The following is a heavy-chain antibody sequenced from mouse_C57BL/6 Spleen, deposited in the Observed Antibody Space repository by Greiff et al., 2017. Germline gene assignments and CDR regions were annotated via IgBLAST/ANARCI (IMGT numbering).Heavy chain of an antibody. CDR2: ISNGGGST. CDR3: ARLQLGRDFDV. J-gene: IGHJ1*03. V-gene: IGHV5-12*01. CDR1: GFTFSDYY. D-gene: IGHD4-1*02. Sequence: EVKLVESGGGLVQPGGSLKLSCAASGFTFSDYYMYWVRQTPEKRLEWVAYISNGGGSTYYPDTVKGRFTISRDNAKNTLYLQMSRLKSEDTAMYYCARLQLGRDFDVWGTGTTVTVSS.